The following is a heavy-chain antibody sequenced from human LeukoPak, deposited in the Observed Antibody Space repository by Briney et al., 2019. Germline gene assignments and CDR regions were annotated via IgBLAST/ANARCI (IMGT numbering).Heavy chain of an antibody. CDR2: ISSSSSYI. Sequence: GGSLRLSCAASGFTFNSYSMTWVRQAPGKGLEWVSSISSSSSYIYYADSVKGRFTISRDNAKNSLYLQMNSLRAEDTAVYYCARDQRGKYSSSPYWGQGTLVTVSS. CDR3: ARDQRGKYSSSPY. D-gene: IGHD6-13*01. CDR1: GFTFNSYS. J-gene: IGHJ4*02. V-gene: IGHV3-21*01.